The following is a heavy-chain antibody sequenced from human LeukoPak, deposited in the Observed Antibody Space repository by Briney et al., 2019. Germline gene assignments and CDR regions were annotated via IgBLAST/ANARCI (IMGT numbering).Heavy chain of an antibody. CDR3: AKDLPQPFTVVPAAADY. CDR1: GFTFSNYW. CDR2: IKQDGSDK. V-gene: IGHV3-7*01. Sequence: PGGSLRLSCTASGFTFSNYWMTWVRQAPGTGLEWVGNIKQDGSDKNYMDSVKGRFTISRDNSKNTLYLQMNSLRAEDAAVYYCAKDLPQPFTVVPAAADYWGQGTLVTVSS. J-gene: IGHJ4*02. D-gene: IGHD2-2*01.